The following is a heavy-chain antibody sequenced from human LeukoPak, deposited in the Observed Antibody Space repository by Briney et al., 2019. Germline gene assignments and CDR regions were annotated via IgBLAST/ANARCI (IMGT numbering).Heavy chain of an antibody. CDR3: ARAGTETTETYNWFDP. V-gene: IGHV3-21*01. CDR1: GFTFSSYS. CDR2: ISSSSYI. J-gene: IGHJ5*02. Sequence: PGGSLRLSCAASGFTFSSYSMNWVRQAPGKGLEWVSSISSSSYIYYADSVKGRFTISRDNAKNSLYLQMNSLRAEDTAVYYCARAGTETTETYNWFDPWGQGTLVTVSS. D-gene: IGHD1-1*01.